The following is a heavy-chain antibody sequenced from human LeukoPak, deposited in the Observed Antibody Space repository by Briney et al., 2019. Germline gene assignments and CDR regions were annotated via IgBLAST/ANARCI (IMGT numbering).Heavy chain of an antibody. V-gene: IGHV1-69*05. Sequence: SVTVSCRASGGTFSSYAISWVRQAPGQGLEWMGGIIPIFGTANYAQKFQGRVTITTDESTSTAYMELSSLRSEDTAVYYCARAPYIAARGQFDYWGQGTLVTVSS. CDR2: IIPIFGTA. CDR1: GGTFSSYA. D-gene: IGHD6-6*01. CDR3: ARAPYIAARGQFDY. J-gene: IGHJ4*02.